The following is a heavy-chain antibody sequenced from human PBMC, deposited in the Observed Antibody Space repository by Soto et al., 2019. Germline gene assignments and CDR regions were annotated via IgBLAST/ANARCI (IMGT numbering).Heavy chain of an antibody. CDR2: IYYSGTT. V-gene: IGHV4-28*01. J-gene: IGHJ4*02. CDR3: ARREIQGPIDY. Sequence: QVQLQESGPGLVKPSDTLSLTCDVSGYSISSSSWWGWIRQPPGKGLEWIGYIYYSGTTYYNPSLKSRVTMSVDTSKNQFSLKLTSVTAVDTAVYYCARREIQGPIDYWGQGTLVTVSS. D-gene: IGHD1-26*01. CDR1: GYSISSSSW.